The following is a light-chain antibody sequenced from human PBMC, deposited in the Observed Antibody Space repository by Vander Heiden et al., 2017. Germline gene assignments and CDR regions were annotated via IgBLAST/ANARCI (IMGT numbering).Light chain of an antibody. CDR2: EVS. CDR3: SSSTSSNTYI. J-gene: IGLJ1*01. V-gene: IGLV2-14*01. CDR1: SSDVGDFNY. Sequence: QPALTQPASASGSPGQSITISCTGTSSDVGDFNYVSWYQQHPGKAPKLIIYEVSNRPSGVSDRFSASKSGNTASLTISGLQAEDEADYFCSSSTSSNTYIFGAGTKVTVV.